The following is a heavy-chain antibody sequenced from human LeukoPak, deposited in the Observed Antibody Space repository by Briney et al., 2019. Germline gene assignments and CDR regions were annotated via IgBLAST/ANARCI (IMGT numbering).Heavy chain of an antibody. CDR3: ARDSTGIAAAGFLSY. D-gene: IGHD6-13*01. CDR1: GGSISNYY. Sequence: SETLSLTCTVSGGSISNYYWSWIRQPAGKGLEWIGRIYSSGSTNYNPSLKSRVTISVDTSKNQFSLKLSSVTAADTAVYYCARDSTGIAAAGFLSYWGQGTLVTVSS. V-gene: IGHV4-4*07. CDR2: IYSSGST. J-gene: IGHJ4*02.